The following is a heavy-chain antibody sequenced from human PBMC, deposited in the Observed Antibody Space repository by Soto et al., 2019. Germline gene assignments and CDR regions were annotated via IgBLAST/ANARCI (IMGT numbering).Heavy chain of an antibody. J-gene: IGHJ4*02. CDR2: INHSGST. Sequence: SETLSLTCAVYGGSFSGYYWSWIRQPPGKGLEWIGEINHSGSTNYNPSLKSRVTISVDTSKNQFSLKLSSVTAADTAVYYCARGSSSSYYGIDYWGQGTLVTVS. V-gene: IGHV4-34*01. CDR1: GGSFSGYY. D-gene: IGHD6-13*01. CDR3: ARGSSSSYYGIDY.